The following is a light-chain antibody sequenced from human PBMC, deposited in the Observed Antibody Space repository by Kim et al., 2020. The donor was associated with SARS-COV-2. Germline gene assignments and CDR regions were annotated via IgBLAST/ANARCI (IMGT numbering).Light chain of an antibody. Sequence: QSVTLSCTGTSSDVGGYNYVSWYQQHPGKAPTLMIYDVSKRPSGVPDRFSGSKSGNTASLTISGLQAEDEADYYCCSYAGSYTLRVFGGGTQLTVL. CDR1: SSDVGGYNY. J-gene: IGLJ2*01. V-gene: IGLV2-11*01. CDR2: DVS. CDR3: CSYAGSYTLRV.